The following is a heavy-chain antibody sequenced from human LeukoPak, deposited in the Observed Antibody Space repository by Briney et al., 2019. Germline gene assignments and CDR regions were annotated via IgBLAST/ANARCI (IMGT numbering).Heavy chain of an antibody. V-gene: IGHV3-74*01. J-gene: IGHJ4*02. Sequence: GGSLRLSCAASGFTFSSYGMHWVRQAPGKGLVWVSRINSDGSSTSYADSVKGRFTISRDNTKNTLYLQMNSLRAEDTAVYYCARVGRFEWLPLDYWGQGTLVTVSS. CDR2: INSDGSST. D-gene: IGHD3-9*01. CDR1: GFTFSSYG. CDR3: ARVGRFEWLPLDY.